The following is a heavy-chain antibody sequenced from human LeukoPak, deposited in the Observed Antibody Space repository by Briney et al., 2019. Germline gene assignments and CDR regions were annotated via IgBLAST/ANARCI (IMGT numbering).Heavy chain of an antibody. Sequence: SETLSLTSSVSGGSISLSYYYWSWIRQPAGKGLEWIGRIYTSGSTNYNPSLKSRVTISVDTSKNQFSLKLSSVTAADTAVYYCARRPYHYDILTGSYYYYMDVWGKGTTVTISS. CDR1: GGSISLSYYY. V-gene: IGHV4-61*02. CDR3: ARRPYHYDILTGSYYYYMDV. J-gene: IGHJ6*03. D-gene: IGHD3-9*01. CDR2: IYTSGST.